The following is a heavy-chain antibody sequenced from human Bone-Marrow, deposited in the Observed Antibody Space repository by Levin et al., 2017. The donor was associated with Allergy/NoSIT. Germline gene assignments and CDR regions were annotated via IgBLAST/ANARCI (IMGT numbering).Heavy chain of an antibody. Sequence: SQTLSLTCTVSGGSISSGGFYWSWIRQHPGKGLEWIGYIYYTGTTYYSPSLQSRVSISVDTSKNQFSLNLSSVTAADTAVYFCARYTNYADYRIDYWGQGTLVTVSS. V-gene: IGHV4-31*03. D-gene: IGHD4-17*01. CDR3: ARYTNYADYRIDY. J-gene: IGHJ4*02. CDR1: GGSISSGGFY. CDR2: IYYTGTT.